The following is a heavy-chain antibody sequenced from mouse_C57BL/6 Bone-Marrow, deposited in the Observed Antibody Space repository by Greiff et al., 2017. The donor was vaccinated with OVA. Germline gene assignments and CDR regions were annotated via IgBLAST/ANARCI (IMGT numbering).Heavy chain of an antibody. CDR3: ARGGTPLDY. V-gene: IGHV1-76*01. CDR1: GYTFTDYY. CDR2: IYPGSGNT. D-gene: IGHD3-3*01. Sequence: VKLMESGAELVRPGASVKLSCKASGYTFTDYYINWVKQRPGQGLEWIARIYPGSGNTYYNEKFKGKATLTAEKSSSTAYMQLSSLTSEDSAVYFCARGGTPLDYWGQGTTLTVSS. J-gene: IGHJ2*01.